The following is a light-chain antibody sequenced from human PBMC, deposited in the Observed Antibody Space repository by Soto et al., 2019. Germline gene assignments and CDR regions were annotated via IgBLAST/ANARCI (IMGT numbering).Light chain of an antibody. Sequence: EIVLTQSPVTLSLSPGEGATLSCRASQTVSKNYLAWYQQKAGQAPRLVIYAASTRATGIPDRFSGSGSGTDFTLTISRLEPEDFAVFYCQQYAVSPITFGQGTRLENK. CDR2: AAS. CDR1: QTVSKNY. J-gene: IGKJ5*01. V-gene: IGKV3-20*01. CDR3: QQYAVSPIT.